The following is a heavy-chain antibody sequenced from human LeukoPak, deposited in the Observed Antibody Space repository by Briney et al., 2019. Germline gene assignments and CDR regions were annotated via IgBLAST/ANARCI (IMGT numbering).Heavy chain of an antibody. CDR3: ARGDCTGGSCSSMDV. J-gene: IGHJ6*02. D-gene: IGHD2-15*01. V-gene: IGHV3-13*04. CDR2: INPAGDT. CDR1: GFTFSTYD. Sequence: GGSLRLSCAASGFTFSTYDMHWVRQAPGKGLEWVSGINPAGDTYYPGSVKGRFTISREDAKNSFYLQMNSLRAGDTAVYYCARGDCTGGSCSSMDVWGQGTTVTVSS.